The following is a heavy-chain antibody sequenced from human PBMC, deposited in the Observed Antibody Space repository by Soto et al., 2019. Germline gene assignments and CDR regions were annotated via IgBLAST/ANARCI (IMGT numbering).Heavy chain of an antibody. CDR2: IKQDGSEK. CDR1: GFTFSSYW. Sequence: GGSLRLYCAASGFTFSSYWMSWVRQAPGKGLEWVANIKQDGSEKYYVDSVKGRFTISRDNAKNSLYLQMNSLRAEDTAVYYCARGGIAARRTGFDPWGQGTLVTVSS. J-gene: IGHJ5*02. D-gene: IGHD6-6*01. CDR3: ARGGIAARRTGFDP. V-gene: IGHV3-7*01.